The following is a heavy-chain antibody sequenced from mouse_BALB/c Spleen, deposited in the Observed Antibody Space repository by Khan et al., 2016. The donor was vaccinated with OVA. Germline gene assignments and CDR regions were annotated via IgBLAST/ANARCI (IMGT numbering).Heavy chain of an antibody. CDR3: ARGDDFFAY. CDR2: VNPNNGGS. D-gene: IGHD2-12*01. Sequence: VHVKQSGPDLVKPGASVKISCKASGYSFTLYYMTWVKQSHGKSLEWIGRVNPNNGGSDYNQEFKGKAILTVAKSSNTAYMVLHSLTSEDSAVYYGARGDDFFAYWGQGTLVTVSA. V-gene: IGHV1-26*01. J-gene: IGHJ3*01. CDR1: GYSFTLYY.